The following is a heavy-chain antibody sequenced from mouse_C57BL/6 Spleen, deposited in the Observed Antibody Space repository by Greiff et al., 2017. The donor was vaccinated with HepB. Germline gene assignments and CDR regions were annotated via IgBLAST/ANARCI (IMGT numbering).Heavy chain of an antibody. D-gene: IGHD2-2*01. CDR1: GFSLTSYG. CDR3: AKGDYGYDGSFDY. J-gene: IGHJ2*01. CDR2: IWRGGST. Sequence: VQLQQSGPGLVQPSQSLSITCTVSGFSLTSYGLHWVRQSPGKGLEWLGVIWRGGSTDYNAAFMSRLSITKDNSKSQVFFKMNSLQADDTAIYYCAKGDYGYDGSFDYWGQGTTLTVSS. V-gene: IGHV2-5*01.